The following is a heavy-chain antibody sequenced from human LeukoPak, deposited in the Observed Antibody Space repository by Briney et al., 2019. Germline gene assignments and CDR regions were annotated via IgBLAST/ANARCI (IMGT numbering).Heavy chain of an antibody. CDR2: ISAYNGNT. J-gene: IGHJ5*02. CDR1: GYTFTSYG. CDR3: ARLVYYYDSSGYADAHNWFDP. V-gene: IGHV1-18*01. Sequence: ASVKVSCKASGYTFTSYGISWVRQAPGQGLEWMGWISAYNGNTNYAQKLQGRVTMTTDTSTSTAYMELRSLRSDDTAVYYCARLVYYYDSSGYADAHNWFDPWGQGTLVTVSS. D-gene: IGHD3-22*01.